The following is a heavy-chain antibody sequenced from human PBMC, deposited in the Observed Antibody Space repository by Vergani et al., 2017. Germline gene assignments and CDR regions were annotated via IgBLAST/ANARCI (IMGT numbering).Heavy chain of an antibody. J-gene: IGHJ6*03. CDR3: ARSPLXLAYCGGDCYGQNYYMDV. Sequence: EVQLLESGGGLVQPGGSLRLSCAASGFTFSSYAMSWVRPAPGKGLEWVSAIRCSGGSTYYADSVKGRFTISRDNSKNTLYLQMNSLRAEDTAVYYCARSPLXLAYCGGDCYGQNYYMDVWGKGTTVTVSS. CDR1: GFTFSSYA. D-gene: IGHD2-21*02. V-gene: IGHV3-23*01. CDR2: IRCSGGST.